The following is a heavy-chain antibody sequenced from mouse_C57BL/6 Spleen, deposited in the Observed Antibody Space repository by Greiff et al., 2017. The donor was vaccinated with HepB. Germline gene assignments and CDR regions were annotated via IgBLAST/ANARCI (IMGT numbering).Heavy chain of an antibody. D-gene: IGHD1-1*01. V-gene: IGHV5-4*01. Sequence: EVMLVESGGGLVKPGGSLKLSCAASGFTFSSYAMSWVRQTPEKRLEWVATISDGGSYTYYPDNVKGRFTISRDNAKNNLYLQMSHLKSEDTAMYYCGRELLLRSGGFADWGQGTLVTVSA. CDR3: GRELLLRSGGFAD. CDR2: ISDGGSYT. J-gene: IGHJ3*01. CDR1: GFTFSSYA.